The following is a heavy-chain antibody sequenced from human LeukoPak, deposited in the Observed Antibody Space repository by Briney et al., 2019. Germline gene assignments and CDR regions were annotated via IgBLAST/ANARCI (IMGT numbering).Heavy chain of an antibody. D-gene: IGHD5-18*01. J-gene: IGHJ4*02. CDR1: GDSISNNY. CDR2: ISTSGST. CDR3: ARHDERGDSYGFFEY. Sequence: SETLSLICTVSGDSISNNYWSWIRQPAGKGLEWIGRISTSGSTNYNPSLKSRATIFVDMSKRQVALKLSSVTAADTAVYYCARHDERGDSYGFFEYWGQGTPVTVSS. V-gene: IGHV4-4*07.